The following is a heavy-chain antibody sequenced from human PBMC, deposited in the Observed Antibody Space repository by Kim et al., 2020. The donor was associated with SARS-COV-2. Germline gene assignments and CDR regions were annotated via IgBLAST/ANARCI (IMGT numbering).Heavy chain of an antibody. CDR2: INPNSGGT. CDR3: ARVRFGSRGAFDI. D-gene: IGHD3-10*01. V-gene: IGHV1-2*02. CDR1: GYTFTGYY. Sequence: ASVKVSCKASGYTFTGYYMHWVRQAPGQGLEWMGWINPNSGGTNYAQKFQGRVTMTRDTSISTAYMELSRLRSDDTAVYYCARVRFGSRGAFDIWGQGTMVTVSS. J-gene: IGHJ3*02.